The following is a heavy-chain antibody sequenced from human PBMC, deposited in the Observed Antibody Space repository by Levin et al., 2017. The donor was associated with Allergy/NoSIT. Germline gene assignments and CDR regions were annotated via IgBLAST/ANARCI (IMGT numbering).Heavy chain of an antibody. CDR1: GFTFSSYA. J-gene: IGHJ4*02. Sequence: LSLTCAASGFTFSSYAMHWVRQAPGKGLEWLAVISYDGSNIYYGDSVKGRFTISRDNSKNTLYLQMNSLRAADTAVYYCARPYNSGWFGDLDYWGQGTLVAVSS. V-gene: IGHV3-30-3*01. D-gene: IGHD6-19*01. CDR2: ISYDGSNI. CDR3: ARPYNSGWFGDLDY.